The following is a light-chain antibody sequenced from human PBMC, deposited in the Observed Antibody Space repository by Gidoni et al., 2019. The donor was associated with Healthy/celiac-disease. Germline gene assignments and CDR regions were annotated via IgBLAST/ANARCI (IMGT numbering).Light chain of an antibody. CDR1: QSVSSSY. Sequence: EIVLTHSPGTLSLSPEERATLSCRASQSVSSSYLAWYQQKPGQPPRLLIYGASSRATGIPARFSGSGSGTEFTLTISRLEHEDFAVYYCQQYGSSHPTFGQXTKVEIK. V-gene: IGKV3-20*01. J-gene: IGKJ1*01. CDR3: QQYGSSHPT. CDR2: GAS.